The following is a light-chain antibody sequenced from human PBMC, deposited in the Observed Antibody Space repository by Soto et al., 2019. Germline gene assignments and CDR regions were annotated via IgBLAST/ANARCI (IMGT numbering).Light chain of an antibody. V-gene: IGKV1-5*01. CDR2: DAS. CDR3: QQYNSYSPRGST. CDR1: QSISSW. Sequence: DIQMTQSPSTLSASVGDRVTITCRASQSISSWLAWYQQKPGKAPKLQIYDASSLESGVPSRFSGSGSGTEFTLTISSLQPDDFATYYCQQYNSYSPRGSTFGQGTKVEIK. J-gene: IGKJ1*01.